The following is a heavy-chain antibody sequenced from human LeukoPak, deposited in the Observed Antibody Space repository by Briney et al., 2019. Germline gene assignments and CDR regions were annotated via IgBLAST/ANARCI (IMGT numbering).Heavy chain of an antibody. Sequence: GGSLRLSCAASGFTFSSYSMNWVRQAPGKGLEWVSYISSSSSTIYYADSVKGRFTISRDNAKNSLYLQMNSLRAEDTAVYYCARGRYSGYDSDVGDYWGQGTLVAVSS. J-gene: IGHJ4*02. CDR2: ISSSSSTI. CDR1: GFTFSSYS. V-gene: IGHV3-48*04. D-gene: IGHD5-12*01. CDR3: ARGRYSGYDSDVGDY.